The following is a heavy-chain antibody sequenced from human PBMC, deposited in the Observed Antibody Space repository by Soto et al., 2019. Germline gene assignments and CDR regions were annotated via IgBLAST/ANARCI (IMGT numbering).Heavy chain of an antibody. CDR3: ARTPWDGYTGYYFDY. V-gene: IGHV4-59*12. D-gene: IGHD5-18*01. J-gene: IGHJ4*02. CDR1: GDSISSSY. CDR2: IYYSGST. Sequence: PSETLSLTCTVSGDSISSSYWSWIRQSPGKGLEWIGYIYYSGSTNYNASLKSRVTISVDTSKNQFSLKLSSVTAADTAVYSCARTPWDGYTGYYFDYWGQGTLVTVSS.